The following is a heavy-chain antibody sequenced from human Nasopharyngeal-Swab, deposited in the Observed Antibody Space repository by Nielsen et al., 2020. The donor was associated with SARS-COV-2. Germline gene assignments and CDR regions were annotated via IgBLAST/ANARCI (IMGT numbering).Heavy chain of an antibody. CDR1: GFTFSSHA. CDR2: ISGSGGST. V-gene: IGHV3-23*01. J-gene: IGHJ6*02. D-gene: IGHD3-22*01. Sequence: GGSLRLSCAASGFTFSSHAMSWVRQAPGKGLEWASAISGSGGSTYYADSVKGRFTISRDNSKNTLYLQMNSLRAEDTAVYYCARKNYYDSSGYYLVHFYYYYYGMDVWGQGTTVTVSS. CDR3: ARKNYYDSSGYYLVHFYYYYYGMDV.